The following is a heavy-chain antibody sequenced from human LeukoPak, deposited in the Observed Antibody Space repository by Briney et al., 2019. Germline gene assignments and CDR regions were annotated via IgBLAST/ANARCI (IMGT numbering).Heavy chain of an antibody. CDR2: IYYSGST. D-gene: IGHD5-18*01. J-gene: IGHJ4*02. V-gene: IGHV4-59*08. CDR3: ARQFTSAMVEYYFDY. CDR1: GGSISRYY. Sequence: SETLSLTCTVSGGSISRYYWSWIRQPPGKGLEWIGYIYYSGSTNYNPSLKSRVTISVDTSKNQFSLKLSSVTAADTAVYYCARQFTSAMVEYYFDYWGQGTLVTVSS.